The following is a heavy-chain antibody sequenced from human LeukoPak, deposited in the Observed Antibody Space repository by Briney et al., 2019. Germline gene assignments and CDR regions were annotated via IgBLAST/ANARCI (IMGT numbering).Heavy chain of an antibody. D-gene: IGHD1-26*01. CDR3: ARSRSGSSFH. J-gene: IGHJ4*02. V-gene: IGHV3-30-3*01. Sequence: GGSLRLSCAASGFTFSSYAMHWVRQAPGKGLEWVAVISYDGGNKYYADSVKGRFTISRDNSKNTLYLQMNSLRAEDTAVYYCARSRSGSSFHWGQGTLVTVSS. CDR1: GFTFSSYA. CDR2: ISYDGGNK.